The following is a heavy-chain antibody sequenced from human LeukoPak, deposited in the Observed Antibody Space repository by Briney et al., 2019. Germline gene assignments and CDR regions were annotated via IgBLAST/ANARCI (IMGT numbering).Heavy chain of an antibody. CDR3: ARLSARYYGSGAVDY. V-gene: IGHV4-39*01. Sequence: SXTLSLTCTVSGGSISSSSYYWGWIRQPPGKGLEWIGSIYYSGSTYYNPSLKSRVTISVDTSKNQFSLKLSSVTAADTAVYYCARLSARYYGSGAVDYWGQGTLVTVSS. D-gene: IGHD3-10*01. CDR1: GGSISSSSYY. J-gene: IGHJ4*02. CDR2: IYYSGST.